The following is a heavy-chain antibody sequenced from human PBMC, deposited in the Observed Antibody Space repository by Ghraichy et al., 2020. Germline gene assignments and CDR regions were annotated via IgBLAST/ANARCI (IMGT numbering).Heavy chain of an antibody. J-gene: IGHJ4*02. D-gene: IGHD6-19*01. CDR2: IKQDGSEK. Sequence: GGSLRLSCAGSGFTFSAYWMSWVRQVPGKGLEWVANIKQDGSEKYYVDSVKGRFTISRDNTKNSLSLQMNSLRAEDTAVYYCVSWGEYSSGWYNFGCWGQGTLVTVSS. CDR1: GFTFSAYW. CDR3: VSWGEYSSGWYNFGC. V-gene: IGHV3-7*01.